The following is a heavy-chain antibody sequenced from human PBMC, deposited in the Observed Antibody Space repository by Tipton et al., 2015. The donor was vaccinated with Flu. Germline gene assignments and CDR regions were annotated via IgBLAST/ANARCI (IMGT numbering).Heavy chain of an antibody. CDR2: IGTAGDT. CDR1: GFTFSSYD. V-gene: IGHV3-13*01. J-gene: IGHJ6*02. D-gene: IGHD3-10*01. CDR3: ARARGASYYYYGMDV. Sequence: SLRLSCAASGFTFSSYDMHWVRQATGKGLEWVSAIGTAGDTYYPGSVKGRFTISRENAKNSLYLQMNSLRAGDTAVYYCARARGASYYYYGMDVWGQGTTVTVSS.